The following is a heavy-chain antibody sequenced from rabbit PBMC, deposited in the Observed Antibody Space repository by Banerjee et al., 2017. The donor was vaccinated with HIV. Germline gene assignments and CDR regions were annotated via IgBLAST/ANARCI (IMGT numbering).Heavy chain of an antibody. J-gene: IGHJ4*01. V-gene: IGHV1S40*01. CDR1: GFTISSRYW. D-gene: IGHD7-1*01. CDR2: IYAGSGGST. Sequence: QSLEESGGGLVQPGESLKLSCKASGFTISSRYWMCWVRQAPGKGLEWIACIYAGSGGSTYYASWAKGRFTISKTSSTTVTLQMTSLTAADTATYFCARRGGGDVGFSFSLWGPGTLVTVS. CDR3: ARRGGGDVGFSFSL.